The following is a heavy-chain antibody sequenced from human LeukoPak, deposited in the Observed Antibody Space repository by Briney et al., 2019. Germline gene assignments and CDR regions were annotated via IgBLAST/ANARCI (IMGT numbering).Heavy chain of an antibody. CDR2: ISGSDGST. CDR3: ARAYCSSTSCYIDY. D-gene: IGHD2-2*02. V-gene: IGHV3-23*01. CDR1: GFTFSSYA. J-gene: IGHJ4*02. Sequence: GGSLRLSCAASGFTFSSYAMNWVRQAPGKGLEWVSAISGSDGSTYYADSVKGRFTISRDNSKNTLYLQMNSLRAEDTAVYYCARAYCSSTSCYIDYWGLGTLVTVSS.